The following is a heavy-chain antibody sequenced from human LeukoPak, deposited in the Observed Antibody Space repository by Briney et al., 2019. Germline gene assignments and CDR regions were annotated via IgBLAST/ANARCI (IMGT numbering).Heavy chain of an antibody. D-gene: IGHD3-10*01. V-gene: IGHV1-69*04. CDR1: GGTFSSHV. Sequence: SVKVSRKASGGTFSSHVITWVRQAPGQGLEWMGRIIPILTITNYAQNFQGRVTITADKSTSTAYMEMSSLRSDDTAVYYCAILAGRSKEFDYWGQGTLVTVSS. J-gene: IGHJ4*02. CDR3: AILAGRSKEFDY. CDR2: IIPILTIT.